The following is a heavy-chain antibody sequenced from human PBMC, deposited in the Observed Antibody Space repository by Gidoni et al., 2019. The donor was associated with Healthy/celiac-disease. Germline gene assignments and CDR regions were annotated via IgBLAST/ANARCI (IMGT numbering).Heavy chain of an antibody. CDR3: ARRPDSSGYYYLDY. CDR2: ISSSGSTI. CDR1: GFTFRSYE. J-gene: IGHJ4*02. V-gene: IGHV3-48*03. D-gene: IGHD3-22*01. Sequence: EVQLVESGGGLVQPGGSLRLSCAASGFTFRSYEMNWVRQAPGKGLEWVSYISSSGSTIYYADSVKGRLTISRDNAKNSLYLQMNSLRTEDTAVYYCARRPDSSGYYYLDYWGQGTLVTVSS.